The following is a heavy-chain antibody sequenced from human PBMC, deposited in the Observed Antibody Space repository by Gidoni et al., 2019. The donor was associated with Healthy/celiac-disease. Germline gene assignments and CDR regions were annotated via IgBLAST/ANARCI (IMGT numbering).Heavy chain of an antibody. CDR2: ISYDGSNK. V-gene: IGHV3-30*18. J-gene: IGHJ3*02. D-gene: IGHD2-15*01. CDR1: GCTFSSYG. CDR3: AKCTVVAALLGAFDI. Sequence: QVQLVESGGGVVQPGRSLRLPCAASGCTFSSYGIHWVRQAAGKGLGWVAVISYDGSNKYYADSVKGRFTISRDNSKNTLYLQMNSLRAEDTAVYYCAKCTVVAALLGAFDIWGQGTMVTVSS.